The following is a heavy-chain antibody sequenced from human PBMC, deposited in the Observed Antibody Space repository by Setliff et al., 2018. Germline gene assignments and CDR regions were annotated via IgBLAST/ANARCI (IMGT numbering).Heavy chain of an antibody. CDR1: GASLNSGTYY. CDR2: IYYRGDT. CDR3: ARTGTYRYFDY. Sequence: PSETLSLTCTVSGASLNSGTYYWGWIRQPPGKGLEWIGRIYYRGDTYYNASLKGRLTISVDTAQNQFSLRLTSVTVADTAVYYCARTGTYRYFDYWGQGALVTVSS. D-gene: IGHD1-1*01. J-gene: IGHJ4*02. V-gene: IGHV4-39*01.